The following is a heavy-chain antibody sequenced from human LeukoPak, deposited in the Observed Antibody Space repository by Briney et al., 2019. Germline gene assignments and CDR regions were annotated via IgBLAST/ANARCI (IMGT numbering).Heavy chain of an antibody. CDR1: GFIFGKSW. Sequence: GGSLRLSCAASGFIFGKSWMHWVRQAPGKGLVWVSRTDGSSTTYADSVEGRFSVSMDSAQNTLYLQMNSLRAEDTAVYYCARDDYNRLWGQGTLVTASA. J-gene: IGHJ4*02. CDR2: TDGSST. V-gene: IGHV3-74*01. CDR3: ARDDYNRL. D-gene: IGHD4/OR15-4a*01.